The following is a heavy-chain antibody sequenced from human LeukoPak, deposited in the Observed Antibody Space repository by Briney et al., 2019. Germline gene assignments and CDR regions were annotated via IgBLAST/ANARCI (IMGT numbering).Heavy chain of an antibody. Sequence: ASVKVSCKASGYTFTGYYMHWVRQARGQGLEWMGWINPNSGGTNYAQMFQGRVTMTRATSISTAYMELSRLRSDDTAVYYCARDFGPDYDILTGYYIDPWGQGTLVTVSS. CDR1: GYTFTGYY. D-gene: IGHD3-9*01. CDR2: INPNSGGT. CDR3: ARDFGPDYDILTGYYIDP. J-gene: IGHJ5*02. V-gene: IGHV1-2*02.